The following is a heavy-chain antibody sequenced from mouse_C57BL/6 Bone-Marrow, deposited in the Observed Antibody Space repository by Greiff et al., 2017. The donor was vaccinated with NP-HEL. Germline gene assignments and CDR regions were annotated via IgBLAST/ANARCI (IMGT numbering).Heavy chain of an antibody. J-gene: IGHJ4*01. CDR3: ASSYYGSLDY. CDR2: INPSTGGT. V-gene: IGHV1-42*01. D-gene: IGHD1-1*01. Sequence: EVKLQQSGPELVKPGASVKISCKASGYSFTGYYMNWVKQSPEKSLEWIGEINPSTGGTTYNQKFKAKATLTVDKSSSTAYMQLKSLTSEDSAVYYCASSYYGSLDYWGQGTSVTVSS. CDR1: GYSFTGYY.